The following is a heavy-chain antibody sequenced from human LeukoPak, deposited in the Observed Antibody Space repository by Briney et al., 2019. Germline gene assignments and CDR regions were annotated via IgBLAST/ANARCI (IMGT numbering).Heavy chain of an antibody. CDR1: GGSISSGSYY. V-gene: IGHV4-61*02. CDR3: ARDPGDCSNGVCYLFDY. D-gene: IGHD2-8*01. CDR2: IYTSGST. Sequence: PSETLSLTCTVSGGSISSGSYYWSWIRQPAGKGLEWIGSIYTSGSTNYNPCLKSRVTISVDTSKNQFSLKLSSVTAADTAVYYCARDPGDCSNGVCYLFDYWGQGTLVTVSS. J-gene: IGHJ4*02.